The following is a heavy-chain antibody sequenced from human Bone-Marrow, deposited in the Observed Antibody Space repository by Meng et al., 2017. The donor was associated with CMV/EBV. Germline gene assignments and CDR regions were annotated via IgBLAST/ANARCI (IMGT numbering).Heavy chain of an antibody. D-gene: IGHD2-21*01. CDR2: IYYSGST. Sequence: SETLSLTCTVSGGSISSGGDYWSWIRQHPGKGLEWIGYIYYSGSTYYNPSLKSRVTISVDTPKNQFSLKLSSVTAADTAVYYCAKSTYCGGDCSYYYYYGMDVWGQGTTVTVSS. CDR1: GGSISSGGDY. V-gene: IGHV4-30-4*08. J-gene: IGHJ6*02. CDR3: AKSTYCGGDCSYYYYYGMDV.